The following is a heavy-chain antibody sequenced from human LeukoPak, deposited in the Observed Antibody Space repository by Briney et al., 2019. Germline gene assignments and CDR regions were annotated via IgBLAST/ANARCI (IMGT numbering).Heavy chain of an antibody. V-gene: IGHV3-11*05. CDR3: TRVNGSYYVDY. CDR1: GFTFSTYY. CDR2: ISSSSSDT. J-gene: IGHJ4*02. Sequence: GGSLRLSCAASGFTFSTYYSSWIRQAPGKGLEWVSYISSSSSDTHYADSVKGRFTISRDNAKNSLYLQMNSLRVEDTAVYYCTRVNGSYYVDYWGQGTLVTVSS. D-gene: IGHD3-10*01.